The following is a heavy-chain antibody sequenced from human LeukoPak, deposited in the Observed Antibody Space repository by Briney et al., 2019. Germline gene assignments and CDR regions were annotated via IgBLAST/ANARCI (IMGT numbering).Heavy chain of an antibody. Sequence: PSETLSLTCAVSGYSISSGYYWGWIRQPPGKGLEWIGSIYHSGSAYYNPSLKSRVTISVDTSKNQFSLKLSSVTAADTAVYYCARHEEWERLGLGFDYWGQGTLVTVSS. CDR1: GYSISSGYY. D-gene: IGHD1-26*01. CDR2: IYHSGSA. CDR3: ARHEEWERLGLGFDY. J-gene: IGHJ4*02. V-gene: IGHV4-38-2*01.